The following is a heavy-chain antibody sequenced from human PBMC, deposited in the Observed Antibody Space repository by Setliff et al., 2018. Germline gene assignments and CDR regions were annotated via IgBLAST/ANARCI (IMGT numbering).Heavy chain of an antibody. Sequence: SLRLSCAASGFTFSTYAVSWVRQAPGKGLEWVSSISGSGSSAYYADSVKGRFTISRDKSKNALYLQMLSLRAEDTAVYYCATSYSGSYYGYWGQGTLVTVS. CDR1: GFTFSTYA. V-gene: IGHV3-23*01. D-gene: IGHD1-26*01. CDR2: ISGSGSSA. CDR3: ATSYSGSYYGY. J-gene: IGHJ4*02.